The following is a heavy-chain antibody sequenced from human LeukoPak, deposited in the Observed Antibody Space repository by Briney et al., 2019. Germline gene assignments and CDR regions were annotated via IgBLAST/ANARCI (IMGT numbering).Heavy chain of an antibody. Sequence: GGSLRLSCAVSGFTSSSYWMSRVRQAPGKGLEWVANIKQDGSEKYYVDSVKGRFTISRGNAKNSLYLQMNSLRAEDTAVYYCARAPYCIGGSCRFDYWGQGTLVTVSS. CDR3: ARAPYCIGGSCRFDY. D-gene: IGHD2-15*01. CDR1: GFTSSSYW. CDR2: IKQDGSEK. V-gene: IGHV3-7*03. J-gene: IGHJ4*02.